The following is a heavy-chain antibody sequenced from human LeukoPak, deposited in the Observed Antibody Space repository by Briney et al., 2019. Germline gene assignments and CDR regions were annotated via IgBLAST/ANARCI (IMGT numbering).Heavy chain of an antibody. V-gene: IGHV4-61*02. Sequence: SETLPVTCTVSGGSISSGSYCGRCLRQPVGKGLEWIGRACTSGSTKYNPPLKSRVTISVYTCKSQCSLKLSSATAADTAVYYCARKLAYSNYVEYWGQGTLVTVSS. J-gene: IGHJ4*02. CDR3: ARKLAYSNYVEY. D-gene: IGHD4-11*01. CDR1: GGSISSGSYC. CDR2: ACTSGST.